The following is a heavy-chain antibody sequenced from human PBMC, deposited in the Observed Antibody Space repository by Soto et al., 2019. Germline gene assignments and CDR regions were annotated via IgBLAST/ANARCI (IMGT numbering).Heavy chain of an antibody. CDR2: IYYSVST. Sequence: QLQLQESGPGLVKPSETLSLTCTVSGGSISSSRYYWGWIRQPPGKGLEWIGSIYYSVSTYYNPSLTRRVTIAVDTSKNQFSLKLSSVTAADTAVYYCARIYGGYYFDYWGQGTLVTVSS. CDR1: GGSISSSRYY. CDR3: ARIYGGYYFDY. D-gene: IGHD4-17*01. V-gene: IGHV4-39*01. J-gene: IGHJ4*02.